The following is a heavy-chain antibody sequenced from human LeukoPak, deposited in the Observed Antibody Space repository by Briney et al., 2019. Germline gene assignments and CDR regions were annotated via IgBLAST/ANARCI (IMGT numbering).Heavy chain of an antibody. CDR1: GSSISNNY. CDR2: IYYSGST. J-gene: IGHJ6*02. D-gene: IGHD5-12*01. CDR3: ARAIVASNYYGMDV. Sequence: SETLSLTCTVSGSSISNNYWSWIRQPPGKGLEWIGYIYYSGSTNYNPSLKSRITISVDTSKNQFSLKLSSVTAADTAVYYCARAIVASNYYGMDVWGQGTTVTVSS. V-gene: IGHV4-59*08.